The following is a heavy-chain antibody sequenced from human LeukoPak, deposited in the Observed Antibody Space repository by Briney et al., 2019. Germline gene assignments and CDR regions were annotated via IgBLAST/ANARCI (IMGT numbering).Heavy chain of an antibody. CDR2: ISAYNGNT. CDR3: ARDQRPYYDFWSGSLGYYYYGMDV. D-gene: IGHD3-3*01. J-gene: IGHJ6*02. CDR1: GYTFTSYG. Sequence: GASVKVSCTASGYTFTSYGISWVRQAPGQGLEWMGWISAYNGNTNYAQKLQGRVTMTTDTSTSTAYMELRSLRSDDTAVYYCARDQRPYYDFWSGSLGYYYYGMDVWGQGTTVTVSS. V-gene: IGHV1-18*01.